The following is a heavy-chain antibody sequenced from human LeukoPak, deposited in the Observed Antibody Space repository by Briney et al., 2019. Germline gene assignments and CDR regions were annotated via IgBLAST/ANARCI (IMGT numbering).Heavy chain of an antibody. CDR2: IRYDGSNK. CDR1: GFTFSSCG. V-gene: IGHV3-30*02. Sequence: PGGSLRLSCAASGFTFSSCGMHWVRQAPGKGLEWVAFIRYDGSNKYYADSVKGRFTISRDNSKNTLYLQMNSLRAEDTAVYYCAKDLGNWNSEYYFDYWGQGTLVTVSS. D-gene: IGHD1-7*01. CDR3: AKDLGNWNSEYYFDY. J-gene: IGHJ4*02.